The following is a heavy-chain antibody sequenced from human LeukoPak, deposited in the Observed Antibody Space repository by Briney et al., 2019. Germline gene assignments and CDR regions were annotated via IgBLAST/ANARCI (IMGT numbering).Heavy chain of an antibody. V-gene: IGHV3-21*04. D-gene: IGHD4-17*01. CDR3: AKGRGTTVTSAANY. CDR1: GFTFSTYN. Sequence: GGSLRLSCAASGFTFSTYNMNWVRQAPGKGLEWVSSITSSSSHIYYADSVKGRFTISRDNAKNSLYLQMDSLRAEDTAVYYCAKGRGTTVTSAANYWGQGTLVTVSS. J-gene: IGHJ4*02. CDR2: ITSSSSHI.